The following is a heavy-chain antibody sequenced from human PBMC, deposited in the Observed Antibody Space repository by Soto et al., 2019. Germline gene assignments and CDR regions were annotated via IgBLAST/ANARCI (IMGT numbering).Heavy chain of an antibody. CDR1: GYTFTDYY. CDR3: ARVHGPRGAMGY. D-gene: IGHD2-8*01. Sequence: QVQLVQSGAEVKKPGASVKVSCKASGYTFTDYYMHWVRQAPGQGLEWMGWINPNSGGTNYAQKFQSRVTMPRDTSIHTAYMDLRRLGSDDTAVYFCARVHGPRGAMGYWGQGTLVTVSS. CDR2: INPNSGGT. J-gene: IGHJ4*02. V-gene: IGHV1-2*02.